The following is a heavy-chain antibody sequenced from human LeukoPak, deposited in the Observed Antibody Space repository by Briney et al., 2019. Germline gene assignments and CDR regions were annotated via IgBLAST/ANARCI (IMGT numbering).Heavy chain of an antibody. D-gene: IGHD3-22*01. Sequence: PSETLSLTCTVSGGSISSHYWSWIRQPPGKELEWIGYIYYSGSTNYNPSLKSRVTISVGTSKNQFSLKLSSVTAADTAVYYCARDYYDSSGYSRGFDYWGQGTLVTVSS. J-gene: IGHJ4*02. V-gene: IGHV4-59*11. CDR3: ARDYYDSSGYSRGFDY. CDR2: IYYSGST. CDR1: GGSISSHY.